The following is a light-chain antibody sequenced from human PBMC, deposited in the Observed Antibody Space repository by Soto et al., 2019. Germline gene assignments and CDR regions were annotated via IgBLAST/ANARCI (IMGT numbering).Light chain of an antibody. V-gene: IGKV3-20*01. Sequence: EIVLTQSPGTLSLSPGESASLSCRASESVSTSFLAWYQQKPGQAPRLLIDGPSSSATGIPDRFTAGESGTDFTLTISRLEPEDFSVYYCQQYGSSPVTFGQGTKVEIK. CDR1: ESVSTSF. CDR3: QQYGSSPVT. J-gene: IGKJ2*01. CDR2: GPS.